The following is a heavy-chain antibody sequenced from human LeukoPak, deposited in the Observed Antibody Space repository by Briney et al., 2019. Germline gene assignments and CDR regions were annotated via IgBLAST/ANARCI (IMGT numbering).Heavy chain of an antibody. CDR2: IGISVGST. D-gene: IGHD3-10*01. CDR1: GFTFSNYA. V-gene: IGHV3-23*01. CDR3: AKHLGFGPQGRYFDY. Sequence: AGSLRRSCAASGFTFSNYAMSWARPAPGKGLEWVSAIGISVGSTFYADSVKGRFTISRDNSKNTLSLQMNSLRAEDTAVYYCAKHLGFGPQGRYFDYWGQGTLVTVSS. J-gene: IGHJ4*02.